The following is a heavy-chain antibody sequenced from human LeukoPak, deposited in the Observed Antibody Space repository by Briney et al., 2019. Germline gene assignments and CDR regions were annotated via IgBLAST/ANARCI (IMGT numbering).Heavy chain of an antibody. CDR1: GYTFTSYD. Sequence: ASVKVSCKASGYTFTSYDINWVRQATGQGLEWMGWMNPNSGNTGYAQKFQGRVTMTGNTSISTAYMELSSLRSEDTAVYYCARGEDTTSPAGGDLDYWGQGTLVTVSS. J-gene: IGHJ4*02. D-gene: IGHD5-18*01. CDR3: ARGEDTTSPAGGDLDY. V-gene: IGHV1-8*01. CDR2: MNPNSGNT.